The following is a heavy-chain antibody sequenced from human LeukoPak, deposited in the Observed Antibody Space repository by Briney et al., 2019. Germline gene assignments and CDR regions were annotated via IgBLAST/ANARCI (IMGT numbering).Heavy chain of an antibody. CDR3: AGGSSSWYRGNYYGMDV. CDR2: ISSSGSTI. J-gene: IGHJ6*02. V-gene: IGHV3-11*01. D-gene: IGHD6-13*01. Sequence: GGSRRLSCAASGFTFNTYAMAWIRQAPGKGLEWVSYISSSGSTIYYADSVKGRFTISRDNAKNSLYLQMNSLRAEDTAVYYCAGGSSSWYRGNYYGMDVWGQGTTVTVSS. CDR1: GFTFNTYA.